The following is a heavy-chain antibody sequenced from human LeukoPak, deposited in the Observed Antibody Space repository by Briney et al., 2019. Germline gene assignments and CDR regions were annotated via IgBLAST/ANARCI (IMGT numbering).Heavy chain of an antibody. Sequence: PGGSLRLSCAASGFTFSSYGMHSVRQAPGNGLEWVAFIRYDVSNKYYADSVKGRFTISRDNSKNTLYLQMNSLRAEDKAVYYCAKDLTYYYDSSGYYSTGFDYWGQGTLVTVSS. J-gene: IGHJ4*02. CDR2: IRYDVSNK. D-gene: IGHD3-22*01. V-gene: IGHV3-30*02. CDR1: GFTFSSYG. CDR3: AKDLTYYYDSSGYYSTGFDY.